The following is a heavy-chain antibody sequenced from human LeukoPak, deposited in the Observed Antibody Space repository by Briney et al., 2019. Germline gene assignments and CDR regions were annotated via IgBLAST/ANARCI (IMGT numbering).Heavy chain of an antibody. V-gene: IGHV1-69*13. J-gene: IGHJ4*02. CDR1: GGTFSSYA. CDR2: IIPIFGTA. CDR3: ARDGGYSSGWLSEYYFDY. Sequence: ASVKVSCKASGGTFSSYAISWVRQAPGQGLEWMGGIIPIFGTANYAQKFQGRVTITADESTSTAYMELSSLRSEDTAVYYCARDGGYSSGWLSEYYFDYWGQGTPVTVSS. D-gene: IGHD6-19*01.